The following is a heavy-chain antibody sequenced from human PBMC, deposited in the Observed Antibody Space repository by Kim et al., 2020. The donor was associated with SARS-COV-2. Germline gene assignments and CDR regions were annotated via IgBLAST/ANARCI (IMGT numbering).Heavy chain of an antibody. CDR2: ISSSSSYI. J-gene: IGHJ6*02. CDR3: ARDWDIAARPDLNYYYYGMDV. D-gene: IGHD6-6*01. V-gene: IGHV3-21*01. CDR1: GFTFSSYS. Sequence: GGSLRLSCAASGFTFSSYSMNWVRQAPGKGLEWVSSISSSSSYIYYADSVKGRFTISRDNAKNSLYLQMNSLRAEDTAVYYCARDWDIAARPDLNYYYYGMDVWGQGTTVTVSS.